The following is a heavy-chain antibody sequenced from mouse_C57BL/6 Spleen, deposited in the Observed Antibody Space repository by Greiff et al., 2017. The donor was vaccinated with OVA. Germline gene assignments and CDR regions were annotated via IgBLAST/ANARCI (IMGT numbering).Heavy chain of an antibody. CDR2: FYPGSGSI. J-gene: IGHJ2*01. Sequence: QVQLKQSGAELVKPGASVKLSCKASGYTFTEYTIHWVKQRPGQGLEWIGWFYPGSGSIKYNEKFKDKATLTADKSSSTAYMELSRLPSEDSAVDSCASHEGITTAYYFDYWGQGTTLTVSS. CDR3: ASHEGITTAYYFDY. V-gene: IGHV1-62-2*01. CDR1: GYTFTEYT. D-gene: IGHD1-2*01.